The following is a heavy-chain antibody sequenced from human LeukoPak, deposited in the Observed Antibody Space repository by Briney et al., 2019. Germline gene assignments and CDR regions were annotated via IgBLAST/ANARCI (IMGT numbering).Heavy chain of an antibody. D-gene: IGHD4-23*01. CDR2: IIPIFGTA. Sequence: ASVKVSCKASGGTFSSYATSWVRQAPGQGLEWMGGIIPIFGTANYAQKFQGRVTITTDESTSTAYMELSSLRSEDTAVYYCARVSDYGGNSVANYFDYWGQGTLVTVSS. V-gene: IGHV1-69*05. J-gene: IGHJ4*02. CDR1: GGTFSSYA. CDR3: ARVSDYGGNSVANYFDY.